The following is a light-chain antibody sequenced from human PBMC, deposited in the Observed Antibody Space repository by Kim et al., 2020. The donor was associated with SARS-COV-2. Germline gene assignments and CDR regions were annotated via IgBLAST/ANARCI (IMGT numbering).Light chain of an antibody. J-gene: IGLJ1*01. CDR2: QDS. V-gene: IGLV3-1*01. Sequence: SYELTQPPSVSVSPGQTASITYSGDKLGDKYACWYQQKPGQSPVLVIYQDSKRPSGIPERFSGSNSGNTATLTISGTQAMDEADYYCQAWDSSTYV. CDR1: KLGDKY. CDR3: QAWDSSTYV.